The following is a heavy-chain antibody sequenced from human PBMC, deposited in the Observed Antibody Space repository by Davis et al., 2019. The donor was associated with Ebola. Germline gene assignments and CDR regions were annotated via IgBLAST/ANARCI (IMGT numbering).Heavy chain of an antibody. D-gene: IGHD4-11*01. V-gene: IGHV3-64D*08. CDR2: ISSNGGST. J-gene: IGHJ6*02. CDR1: GFTFSSYA. Sequence: GESLKISCSASGFTFSSYAMHWVRQAPGKGLEYVSAISSNGGSTYYADSVKGRFTISRDNSKNTLYLQMSSLRAEDTAVYYCVIMTTVTTVAYYYGMDVWGQGTTVTVSS. CDR3: VIMTTVTTVAYYYGMDV.